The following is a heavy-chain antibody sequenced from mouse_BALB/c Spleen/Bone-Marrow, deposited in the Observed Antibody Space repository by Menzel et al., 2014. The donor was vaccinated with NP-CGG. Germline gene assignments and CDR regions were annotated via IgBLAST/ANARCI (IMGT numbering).Heavy chain of an antibody. CDR3: ARHEGGGYFDY. J-gene: IGHJ2*01. CDR1: GYTFTEYI. V-gene: IGHV1-62-2*01. Sequence: VQVVESGAGLVKPGASVKLSCKASGYTFTEYIIHWVKQRSGQGLEWIGWFYPGSGSIKYNERFKDKATLTADKSSSTVYMKLSRLTSEDSAVYFCARHEGGGYFDYWGQGTTLTVSS. D-gene: IGHD1-1*02. CDR2: FYPGSGSI.